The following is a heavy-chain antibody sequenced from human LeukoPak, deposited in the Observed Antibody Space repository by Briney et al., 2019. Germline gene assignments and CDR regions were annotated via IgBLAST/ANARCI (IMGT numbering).Heavy chain of an antibody. CDR3: AREVGGGSGWLS. Sequence: QPGGSLRLSCAASGFTFSSYEMNWVRQAPGKGLEWVSYISSSGSTIYYADSVKGRFTISRDNAKNSLYLQMNSLRAEDTAVYYCAREVGGGSGWLSWGQGTLVTVSS. CDR1: GFTFSSYE. J-gene: IGHJ4*02. V-gene: IGHV3-48*03. D-gene: IGHD6-19*01. CDR2: ISSSGSTI.